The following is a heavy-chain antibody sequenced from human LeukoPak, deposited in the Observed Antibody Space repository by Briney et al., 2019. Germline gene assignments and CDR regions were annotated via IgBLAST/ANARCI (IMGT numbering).Heavy chain of an antibody. CDR2: IYHSGST. CDR3: ARDQRVLRYYYYMDV. J-gene: IGHJ6*03. Sequence: SETLSLTCTVSGYSISSGYYWGWIRQPPGKGLEWIGSIYHSGSTYYNPSLKSRVTISVDTSKNQFSLKLSSVTAADTAVYYCARDQRVLRYYYYMDVWGKGTTVTVSS. V-gene: IGHV4-38-2*02. D-gene: IGHD4/OR15-4a*01. CDR1: GYSISSGYY.